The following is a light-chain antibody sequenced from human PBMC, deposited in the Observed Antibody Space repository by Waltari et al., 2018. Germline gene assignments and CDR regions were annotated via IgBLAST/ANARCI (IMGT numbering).Light chain of an antibody. J-gene: IGKJ2*01. CDR3: QQSYTSPYT. Sequence: DIQMTQSPSSLSASVGDRITITCRASESIGRYLNWYQQRPGKAPKLLIYAASNLQSGAPSRFSGSGPETAFTLTISSLQPEDSATYYCQQSYTSPYTLGQGT. CDR2: AAS. V-gene: IGKV1-39*01. CDR1: ESIGRY.